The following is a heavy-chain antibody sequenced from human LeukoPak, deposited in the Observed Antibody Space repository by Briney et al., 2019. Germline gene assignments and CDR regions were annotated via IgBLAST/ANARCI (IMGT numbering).Heavy chain of an antibody. CDR3: ARGKVEMATAGNWFDP. Sequence: SVKVSCKASGGTFSSYAISWVRQAPGQGLEWMGGIIPIFGTANYAQKFQGRVTITTDDSTSTAYMELSSLRSEDTAVYYCARGKVEMATAGNWFDPWGQGTLVTVSS. CDR1: GGTFSSYA. J-gene: IGHJ5*02. D-gene: IGHD5-24*01. V-gene: IGHV1-69*05. CDR2: IIPIFGTA.